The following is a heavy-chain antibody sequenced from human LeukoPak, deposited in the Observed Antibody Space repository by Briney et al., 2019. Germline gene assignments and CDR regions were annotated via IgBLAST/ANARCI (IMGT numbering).Heavy chain of an antibody. CDR1: GFTFSSYA. V-gene: IGHV3-23*01. Sequence: GGSLRLSCAASGFTFSSYAMSWVRQAPGKGLEWVSAISGSGGSTYYADSVKGRFTISRDNSKNTLYLQMNSLRAEDTAVYYCARDYGVGATPGYFDYWGQGTLVTVSS. D-gene: IGHD1-26*01. J-gene: IGHJ4*02. CDR2: ISGSGGST. CDR3: ARDYGVGATPGYFDY.